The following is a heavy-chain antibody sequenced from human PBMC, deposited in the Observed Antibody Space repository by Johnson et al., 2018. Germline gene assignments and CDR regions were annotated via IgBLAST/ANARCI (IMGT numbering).Heavy chain of an antibody. J-gene: IGHJ6*02. V-gene: IGHV1-24*01. Sequence: QVQLVQSGAEVKKPGASAKVSCKVSGYTLTELSMHWVRQAPGKGLEWLGGFDPEDGETIYAQKFQGRVTMTEDTSTDTAYMELSSLRSEDPAVYYCATVRGNYYYYGMDVWGQGTTVTVSS. CDR2: FDPEDGET. CDR1: GYTLTELS. CDR3: ATVRGNYYYYGMDV.